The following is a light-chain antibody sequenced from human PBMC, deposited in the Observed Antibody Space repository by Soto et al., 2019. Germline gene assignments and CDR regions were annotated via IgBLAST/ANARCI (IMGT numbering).Light chain of an antibody. CDR1: KLGDKY. J-gene: IGLJ2*01. V-gene: IGLV3-1*01. CDR2: QDS. Sequence: YELTQPPSVSVSPGQTASITCSGDKLGDKYACWYQQKPGQSPVLVIYQDSKRPSGIPERFSGSNSGNPATLTISGTQAMDEADYYCQAWDSRVVFGGGTKLTVL. CDR3: QAWDSRVV.